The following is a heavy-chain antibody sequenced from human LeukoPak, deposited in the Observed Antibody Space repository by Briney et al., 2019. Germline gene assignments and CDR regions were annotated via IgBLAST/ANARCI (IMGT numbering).Heavy chain of an antibody. V-gene: IGHV4-34*01. Sequence: SETLSLTCAVYGGSFSGYYWSWIRQPPGKGLEWIGEINHSGSTYYNPSLKSRVTISVDTSKNQFSLKLSSVTAADTAVYYCARENYYDSSGYYRQNLFDYWGQGTLVTVSS. D-gene: IGHD3-22*01. CDR3: ARENYYDSSGYYRQNLFDY. CDR1: GGSFSGYY. J-gene: IGHJ4*02. CDR2: INHSGST.